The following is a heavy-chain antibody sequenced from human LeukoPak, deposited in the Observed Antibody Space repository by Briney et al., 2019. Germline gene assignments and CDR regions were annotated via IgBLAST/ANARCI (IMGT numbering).Heavy chain of an antibody. D-gene: IGHD3-22*01. V-gene: IGHV3-7*01. CDR1: GFAFINSW. Sequence: GGSLRLSCAASGFAFINSWMSWVRQTPGKGLEWVANIEQDGSEKYYVDSVKGRFTISRDNAKNSLFLQMNSLRAEDTAVYYCARVRSGYYMDYWGQGTLVTVSS. J-gene: IGHJ4*02. CDR2: IEQDGSEK. CDR3: ARVRSGYYMDY.